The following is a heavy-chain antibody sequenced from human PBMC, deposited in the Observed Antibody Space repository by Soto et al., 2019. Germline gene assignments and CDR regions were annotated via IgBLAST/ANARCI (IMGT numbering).Heavy chain of an antibody. CDR3: ARSPYYDFWSGYEAWFDP. J-gene: IGHJ5*02. Sequence: SETLSLTCTFSGGSISSYYWSWIRQPPGKGLEWIGYIYYSGSTNYNPSLKSRVTISVDTSKNQFSLKLSSVTAADTAVYYCARSPYYDFWSGYEAWFDPWGQGTLVTVSS. V-gene: IGHV4-59*01. CDR2: IYYSGST. D-gene: IGHD3-3*01. CDR1: GGSISSYY.